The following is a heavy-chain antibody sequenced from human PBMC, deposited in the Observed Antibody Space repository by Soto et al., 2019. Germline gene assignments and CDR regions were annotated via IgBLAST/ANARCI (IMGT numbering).Heavy chain of an antibody. CDR3: ARVAGYSSGKHDY. V-gene: IGHV3-48*01. CDR1: GFTFSSYS. D-gene: IGHD6-19*01. J-gene: IGHJ4*02. Sequence: PGGSLRLSCAASGFTFSSYSMNWVRQAPGKGLEWVSYISSSSSTIYYADSVKGRFTISRDNAKNSLYLQMNSLRAEDTAVYYCARVAGYSSGKHDYWGQGTLVTVSS. CDR2: ISSSSSTI.